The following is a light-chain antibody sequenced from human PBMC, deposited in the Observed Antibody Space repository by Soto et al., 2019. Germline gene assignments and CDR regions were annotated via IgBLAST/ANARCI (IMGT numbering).Light chain of an antibody. Sequence: EIVMTQSPATLSVSPGESATLSCRASQSVSSNLAWYQQKTGQTPQLLISVASTRATGIPARFSGSGSGTEFTLTISSLQSEDFAVYYCQQYNVWPLTFGGGTKVEFK. J-gene: IGKJ4*01. CDR3: QQYNVWPLT. CDR2: VAS. V-gene: IGKV3-15*01. CDR1: QSVSSN.